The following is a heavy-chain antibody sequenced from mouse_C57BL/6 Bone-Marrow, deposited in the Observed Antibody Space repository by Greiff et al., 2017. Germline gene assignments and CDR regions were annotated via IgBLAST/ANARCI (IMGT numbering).Heavy chain of an antibody. V-gene: IGHV14-1*01. J-gene: IGHJ3*01. CDR2: IAPEDGNT. CDR1: GFNINDYY. CDR3: TPGFAY. Sequence: EVQLQQSGAELVRPGASVKLSCTASGFNINDYYMHWVKQRPEQGLEWIGRIAPEDGNTEYAPKFQGKATMTADTSSHTAYLQLSSLTSEDTAVYYCTPGFAYWGQGTLVTVSA.